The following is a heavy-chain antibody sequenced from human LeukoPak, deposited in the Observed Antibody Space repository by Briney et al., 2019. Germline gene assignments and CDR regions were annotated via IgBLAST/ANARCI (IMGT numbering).Heavy chain of an antibody. J-gene: IGHJ3*02. CDR2: VSSSGSTI. D-gene: IGHD6-13*01. V-gene: IGHV3-48*03. CDR1: GFTFRTYD. CDR3: ARGPFVLIAAAANDAFDI. Sequence: PGGSLRLSCVVSGFTFRTYDMNWVRQAPGKGLGWVSYVSSSGSTIYYTDSVKDRFTMSRDNANNSLYLDMNSLRAEDTAVYYCARGPFVLIAAAANDAFDIWGQGTMVTVSS.